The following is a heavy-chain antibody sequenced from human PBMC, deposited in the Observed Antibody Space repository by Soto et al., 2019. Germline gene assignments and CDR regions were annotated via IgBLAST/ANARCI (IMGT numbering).Heavy chain of an antibody. D-gene: IGHD6-6*01. V-gene: IGHV4-34*01. CDR2: INHSGST. CDR1: GGSFSGYY. Sequence: QVQLQQWGAGLLKPSETLSLTCAVYGGSFSGYYWSWIRQPPGKGLEWIGEINHSGSTNYNPSLKRRVTISVDTSKNQFSLKLSSVTAADTAVYYCARGLRKQLARSYYFDYWGQGTLVTVSS. J-gene: IGHJ4*02. CDR3: ARGLRKQLARSYYFDY.